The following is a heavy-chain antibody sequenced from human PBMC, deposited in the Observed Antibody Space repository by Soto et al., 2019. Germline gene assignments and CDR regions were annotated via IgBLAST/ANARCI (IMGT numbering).Heavy chain of an antibody. Sequence: SQTLSLTCAISGDRVSSNSAAWNWIRQSPSRGLEWLGRTYYRSKWYNDYAVSVKSRITVNPDTSKNQFSLQLNSVTPEDTAVYYCAKEQWLPGNYYYGVDVWGQGTAVTVSS. J-gene: IGHJ6*02. CDR2: TYYRSKWYN. D-gene: IGHD6-19*01. V-gene: IGHV6-1*01. CDR1: GDRVSSNSAA. CDR3: AKEQWLPGNYYYGVDV.